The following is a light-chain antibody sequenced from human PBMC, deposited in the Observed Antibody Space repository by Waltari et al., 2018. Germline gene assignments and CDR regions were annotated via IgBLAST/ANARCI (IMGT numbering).Light chain of an antibody. Sequence: ELAFSLSPVTLSLSPGDSATLSCRASQSVSSAYLAWYQQKPGQTPSLLIYGASYSATGIPDRFSGSRSGADFTLAINRLEPEDFAVYYCQHYVNSPQATFGGGTKVEIK. V-gene: IGKV3-20*01. CDR1: QSVSSAY. CDR3: QHYVNSPQAT. CDR2: GAS. J-gene: IGKJ4*01.